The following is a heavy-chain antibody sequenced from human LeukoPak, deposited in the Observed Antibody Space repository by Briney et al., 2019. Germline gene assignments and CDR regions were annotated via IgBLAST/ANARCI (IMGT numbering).Heavy chain of an antibody. Sequence: GGSLRLSCAASGFTFSDYYMSWIRQAPGKGLEWVSYISSSSSYTNYADSVKGRFTISRDNAKNSLYLQMNSLRAEDTAVYYCASVTMVRGVMRSGGAYYFDYWGQGTLVTVSS. J-gene: IGHJ4*02. D-gene: IGHD3-10*01. V-gene: IGHV3-11*06. CDR1: GFTFSDYY. CDR3: ASVTMVRGVMRSGGAYYFDY. CDR2: ISSSSSYT.